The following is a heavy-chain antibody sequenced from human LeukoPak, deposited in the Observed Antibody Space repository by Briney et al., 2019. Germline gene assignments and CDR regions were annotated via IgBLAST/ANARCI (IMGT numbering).Heavy chain of an antibody. CDR2: IKQDGSET. CDR1: GFTFNTYN. Sequence: GESLRLSCVASGFTFNTYNMNWVRQAPGKGLEWVANIKQDGSETHYVDSVKGRFTISRDNTKESLYLQMNSLRAEDTAVYYCTQIEWERWRGWGQGTLVTVSS. V-gene: IGHV3-7*01. J-gene: IGHJ4*02. CDR3: TQIEWERWRG. D-gene: IGHD1-26*01.